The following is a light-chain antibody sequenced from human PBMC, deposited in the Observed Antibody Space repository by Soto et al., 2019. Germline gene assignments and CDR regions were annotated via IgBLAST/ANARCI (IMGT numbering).Light chain of an antibody. CDR1: QSVSGW. J-gene: IGKJ1*01. Sequence: DIQMTQSPSTLSASVGDTVTVTCRASQSVSGWLAWYQQKPGEAPKLLIYDASAWPRGVPSRFSSGGAATKFALTIASLPPDDFANYYCQQYETFSGTFGPGTKVEI. CDR3: QQYETFSGT. V-gene: IGKV1-5*01. CDR2: DAS.